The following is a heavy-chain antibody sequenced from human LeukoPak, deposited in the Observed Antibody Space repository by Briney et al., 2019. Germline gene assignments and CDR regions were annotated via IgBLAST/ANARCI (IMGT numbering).Heavy chain of an antibody. CDR1: GFTVSSNY. D-gene: IGHD3-22*01. CDR3: AREATRLYYYDSSGYHGAFDI. Sequence: QAGGSLRLSCAASGFTVSSNYMSWVRQAPGKGLEWVSVIYSGGSTYYADSVKGRFTISRDNSKNTLYLQMNSLRAEDTAVYYCAREATRLYYYDSSGYHGAFDIWGQGTMVTVSS. J-gene: IGHJ3*02. CDR2: IYSGGST. V-gene: IGHV3-53*01.